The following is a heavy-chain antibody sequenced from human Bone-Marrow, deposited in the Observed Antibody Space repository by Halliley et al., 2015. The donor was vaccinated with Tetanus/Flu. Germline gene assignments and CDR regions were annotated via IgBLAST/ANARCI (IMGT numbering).Heavy chain of an antibody. J-gene: IGHJ4*02. CDR2: ISSSGHTI. Sequence: SLRLSCAASGFTFRNYEMNWVRQAPGKGLEWVSYISSSGHTIDYADSVKGRFTISRDNAKNSLSLQMNSLRAEDTAVYHCARVVGAPGRPFDYWGQGTQVTVSS. D-gene: IGHD1-26*01. V-gene: IGHV3-48*03. CDR3: ARVVGAPGRPFDY. CDR1: GFTFRNYE.